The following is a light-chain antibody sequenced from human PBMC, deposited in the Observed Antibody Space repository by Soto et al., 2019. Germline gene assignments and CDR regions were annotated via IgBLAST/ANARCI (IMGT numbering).Light chain of an antibody. V-gene: IGKV3-11*01. Sequence: EIVLTQSKATLSLSPGERATLSCRASQRVSSYLAWYQQKPGQAPRLLIYDASNRATGIPARFSGSGSGTDFTLTISSLEPEDFAVYYCQQRSNWPPSITFGQGTLREIK. J-gene: IGKJ5*01. CDR1: QRVSSY. CDR2: DAS. CDR3: QQRSNWPPSIT.